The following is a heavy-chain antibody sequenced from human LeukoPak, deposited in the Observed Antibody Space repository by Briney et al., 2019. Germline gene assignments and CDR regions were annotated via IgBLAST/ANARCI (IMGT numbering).Heavy chain of an antibody. CDR2: ISGSGGST. J-gene: IGHJ4*02. CDR1: GFTFSSYA. CDR3: AKSMVRGVIITNFDY. D-gene: IGHD3-10*01. V-gene: IGHV3-23*01. Sequence: GGPLRLSCAASGFTFSSYAMSWVRQAPGKGLEWVSAISGSGGSTYYADSVKGRFTISRDNSKNTLYLQMNSLRAEDTAVYYCAKSMVRGVIITNFDYWGQGTLVTVSS.